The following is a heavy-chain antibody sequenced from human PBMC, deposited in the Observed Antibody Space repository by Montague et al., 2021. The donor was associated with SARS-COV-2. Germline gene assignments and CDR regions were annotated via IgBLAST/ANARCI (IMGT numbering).Heavy chain of an antibody. J-gene: IGHJ6*02. CDR2: ISWNSGSV. V-gene: IGHV3-9*01. CDR1: GFNFDDCA. D-gene: IGHD3-10*01. Sequence: SRRISCEASGFNFDDCAMHWVRQAPGKGLEWVSGISWNSGSVGYADSVKGRFTISRDNAKNSLYLQMNSLRAEDTALYYCAKWTTITFGSGSHPYGMDVWGQGTTVTVSS. CDR3: AKWTTITFGSGSHPYGMDV.